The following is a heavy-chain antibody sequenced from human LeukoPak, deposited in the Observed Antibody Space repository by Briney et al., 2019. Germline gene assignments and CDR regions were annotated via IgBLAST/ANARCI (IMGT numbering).Heavy chain of an antibody. D-gene: IGHD5-18*01. V-gene: IGHV1-69*13. J-gene: IGHJ4*02. CDR3: ARGAAGYSYGFRFDY. CDR1: GGTFSSYA. Sequence: ASVKVSCKASGGTFSSYAISWVRQAPGQGLEWMGGIIPIFGTANYAQKFQGRVTITADESTSTAYMELSSLRSEDTAVYYCARGAAGYSYGFRFDYWGQGTLVTVSS. CDR2: IIPIFGTA.